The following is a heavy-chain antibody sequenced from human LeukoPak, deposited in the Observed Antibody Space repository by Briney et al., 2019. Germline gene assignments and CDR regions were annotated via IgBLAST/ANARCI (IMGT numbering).Heavy chain of an antibody. CDR1: GGSISSYY. V-gene: IGHV4-59*12. CDR3: ARDLRRVDESWFDP. CDR2: IYYSGST. J-gene: IGHJ5*02. Sequence: SETLSLTCTVSGGSISSYYWSWIRQPPGKGLEWIGYIYYSGSTNYNPSLKSRVTISVDTSKNQFSLKLSSVTAADTAVYYCARDLRRVDESWFDPWGQGTLVTVSS.